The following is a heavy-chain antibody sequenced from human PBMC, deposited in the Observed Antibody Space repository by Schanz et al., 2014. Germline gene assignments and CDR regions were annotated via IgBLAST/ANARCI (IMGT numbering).Heavy chain of an antibody. J-gene: IGHJ6*02. V-gene: IGHV1-2*02. Sequence: QVQLVQSGAEVKKPGASVKVSCKASGYTFSDYYIHWVRQAPGQGLEWMGWINPNTGGTNFAQKFQGRVTVTRDTAISTVYMELSRVTYEDTAVYYCARDDRACYYGMDVGGQGTTVNVSS. CDR3: ARDDRACYYGMDV. D-gene: IGHD3-22*01. CDR2: INPNTGGT. CDR1: GYTFSDYY.